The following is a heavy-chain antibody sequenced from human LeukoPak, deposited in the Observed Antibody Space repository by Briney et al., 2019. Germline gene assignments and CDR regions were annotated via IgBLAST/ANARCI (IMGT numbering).Heavy chain of an antibody. CDR1: GFTFSSYA. CDR2: SSGSGANT. Sequence: GGSPRLSCAASGFTFSSYAMSWVRQAPGKGLEWVSASSGSGANTYYADSVKGRFTISRDNSKNTLYLQMNSLRAEDTAVYYCAKADGVATKDYFDYWGQGTLVTVSS. CDR3: AKADGVATKDYFDY. J-gene: IGHJ4*02. D-gene: IGHD5-12*01. V-gene: IGHV3-23*01.